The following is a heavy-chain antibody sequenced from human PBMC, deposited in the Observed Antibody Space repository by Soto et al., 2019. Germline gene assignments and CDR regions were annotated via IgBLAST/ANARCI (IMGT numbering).Heavy chain of an antibody. CDR1: GFSLSTRGVG. V-gene: IGHV2-5*02. CDR2: IYWDDAK. D-gene: IGHD3-16*01. CDR3: GHKGGGDRILDY. J-gene: IGHJ4*02. Sequence: SGPTRVNPTQTLTLTCNCAGFSLSTRGVGVGWIRQPPGKALEWLTLIYWDDAKEYSPSLRSRITITKDTSKNHVVLTMTDMAPVDTATYYCGHKGGGDRILDYWGQ.